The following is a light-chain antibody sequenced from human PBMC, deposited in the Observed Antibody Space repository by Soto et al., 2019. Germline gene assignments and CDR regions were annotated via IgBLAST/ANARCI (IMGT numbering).Light chain of an antibody. V-gene: IGLV2-14*01. CDR1: GSDVGEYNY. CDR3: SSYTSTSTLYV. CDR2: EVR. J-gene: IGLJ1*01. Sequence: QSALTQPASVSGSLGQSITISCTGTGSDVGEYNYVSWYQQHPDKAPKLMIYEVRNRPSGVSNRFSGSKSGNTASLAIAGLQAEDEADYYCSSYTSTSTLYVLGTGNKVTVL.